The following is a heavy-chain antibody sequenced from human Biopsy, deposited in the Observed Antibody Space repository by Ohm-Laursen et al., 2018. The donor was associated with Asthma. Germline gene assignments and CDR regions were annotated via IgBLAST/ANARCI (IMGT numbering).Heavy chain of an antibody. J-gene: IGHJ4*02. Sequence: SLRLSCAASGFTFSSHSMHWVRQAPAKGLEWVAIISHEGWNKHYADSVKGRFTFSRDNSKNTLYLQMNSLRAEDSAVYYCARDFGCGSYFVGTTFDYWGQGALVTVSS. CDR2: ISHEGWNK. V-gene: IGHV3-30*04. D-gene: IGHD1-26*01. CDR1: GFTFSSHS. CDR3: ARDFGCGSYFVGTTFDY.